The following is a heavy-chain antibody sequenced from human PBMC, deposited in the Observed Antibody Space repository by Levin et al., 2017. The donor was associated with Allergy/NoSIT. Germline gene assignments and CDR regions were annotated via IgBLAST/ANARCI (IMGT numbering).Heavy chain of an antibody. V-gene: IGHV3-53*01. CDR1: GFTISSNY. CDR3: AREGYKNDAFDI. D-gene: IGHD1-14*01. J-gene: IGHJ3*02. Sequence: LSLTCAASGFTISSNYMSWVRQAPGKGLEWVSVIYSGGSTYYADSVKGRFTISRDNSKNTLYLQMNSLRAEDTAVYYCAREGYKNDAFDIWGQGTMVTVSS. CDR2: IYSGGST.